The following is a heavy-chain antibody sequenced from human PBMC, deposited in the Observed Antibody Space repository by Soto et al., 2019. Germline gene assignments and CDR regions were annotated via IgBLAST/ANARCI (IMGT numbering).Heavy chain of an antibody. CDR1: GYTFTSYY. Sequence: QVQLVQSGAEVKKPGASVKVSCKASGYTFTSYYMHWVRQAPGQGLEWMGIINPSGGSTSYAQKVQGRVTMARDTSTSTVYMELSSLRSEDTAVYYCAVLVTPTKEAANWPFRNAFDIWGQGTMVTVSS. V-gene: IGHV1-46*01. D-gene: IGHD2-21*02. CDR2: INPSGGST. CDR3: AVLVTPTKEAANWPFRNAFDI. J-gene: IGHJ3*02.